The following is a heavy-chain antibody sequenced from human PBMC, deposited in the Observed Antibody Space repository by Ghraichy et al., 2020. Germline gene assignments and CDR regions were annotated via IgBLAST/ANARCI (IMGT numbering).Heavy chain of an antibody. J-gene: IGHJ4*02. V-gene: IGHV3-7*01. CDR1: GFTFRSYW. CDR2: INQDGSEI. D-gene: IGHD3-10*01. Sequence: ETLSLTCAGSGFTFRSYWMSWGRQAPGKGLEWVANINQDGSEIYYVDSVKGRFTISRDNAKNSLYLQMNSLRAEDTAVYYCARDTRGYFDYWGQGTLVTVSS. CDR3: ARDTRGYFDY.